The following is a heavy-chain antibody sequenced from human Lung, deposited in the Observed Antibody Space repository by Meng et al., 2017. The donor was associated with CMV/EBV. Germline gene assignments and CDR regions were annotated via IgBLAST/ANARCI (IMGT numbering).Heavy chain of an antibody. CDR3: ARESVGWGYYGDYERYFDY. D-gene: IGHD4-17*01. J-gene: IGHJ4*02. Sequence: GSLKISCAASGFTFSSYWMHWVRQAPGKGLVWVSRINSDGSSTSYADSVKGRFTISRDNAKNTLYLQMNSLRAEDTAVYYCARESVGWGYYGDYERYFDYWGQGTLVTVSS. CDR1: GFTFSSYW. CDR2: INSDGSST. V-gene: IGHV3-74*01.